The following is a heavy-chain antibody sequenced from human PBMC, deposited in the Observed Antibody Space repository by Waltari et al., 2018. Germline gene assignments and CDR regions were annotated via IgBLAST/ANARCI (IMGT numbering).Heavy chain of an antibody. D-gene: IGHD3-10*01. V-gene: IGHV4-59*01. CDR3: ARDSGMEHGLSSGSWFYYMDV. CDR2: IYHSGST. Sequence: QVQLLESGPRLVKPSETLSLTCSVSGHPITPSYWSWIRQSPGKGLEWIGYIYHSGSTVYNPSLRSRATISVDTSKNQFSLKVTSVTAADTAVYYCARDSGMEHGLSSGSWFYYMDVWGKGTTVTVSS. CDR1: GHPITPSY. J-gene: IGHJ6*03.